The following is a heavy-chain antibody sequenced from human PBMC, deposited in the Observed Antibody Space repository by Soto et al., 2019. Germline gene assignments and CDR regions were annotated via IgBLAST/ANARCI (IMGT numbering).Heavy chain of an antibody. CDR3: ARGPSILTGYLISGYYYYGMDV. V-gene: IGHV1-8*01. CDR1: GYTFTSYD. J-gene: IGHJ6*02. D-gene: IGHD3-9*01. CDR2: MNPNSGNT. Sequence: QVQLVQSGAEVKKPGASVKVSCKASGYTFTSYDINWVRQATGQGLEWMGWMNPNSGNTGYAQKFQGRVTMTRNTSISTASMELSSLRSEDTAVYYCARGPSILTGYLISGYYYYGMDVWGQGTTVTVSS.